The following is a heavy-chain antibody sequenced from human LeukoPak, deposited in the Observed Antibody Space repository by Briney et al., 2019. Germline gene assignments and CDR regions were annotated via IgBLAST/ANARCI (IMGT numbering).Heavy chain of an antibody. CDR3: ARRRGKWDVNRFDP. CDR2: LYYDGRT. V-gene: IGHV4-39*01. Sequence: PSETLSLTCTVFGDSVSSSNYYWAWFRQPPGRGLDWFGSLYYDGRTYYSPSLESRVTVSVDTSKNQFALKLTSVTAADTAVYYCARRRGKWDVNRFDPWGPGTLVTVSS. CDR1: GDSVSSSNYY. D-gene: IGHD1-26*01. J-gene: IGHJ5*02.